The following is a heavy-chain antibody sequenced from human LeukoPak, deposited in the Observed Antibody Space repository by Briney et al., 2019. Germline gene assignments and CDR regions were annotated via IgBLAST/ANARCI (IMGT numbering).Heavy chain of an antibody. J-gene: IGHJ4*02. CDR2: IWYDGSNK. V-gene: IGHV3-33*08. Sequence: GGSLRLSCAASGFTFSSYAMHWVRQAPGKGLEWVAVIWYDGSNKYYADSVKGRFTISRDNSKNTLYLQMNSLRAEDTAVYYCARDRGTAMSYFDYWGQGTLVTVSS. CDR1: GFTFSSYA. D-gene: IGHD5-18*01. CDR3: ARDRGTAMSYFDY.